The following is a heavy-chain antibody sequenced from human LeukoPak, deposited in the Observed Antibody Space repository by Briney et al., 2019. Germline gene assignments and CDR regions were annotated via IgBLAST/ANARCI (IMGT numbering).Heavy chain of an antibody. V-gene: IGHV4-39*01. Sequence: KTSETLSLTCTVSGGSISSSSYYWGWIRQPPGKGLEWIGSIYYSGSTYHNPSLKSRVTISVDTSKSQFSLKLSSVTAADTAVYYCARSVPAATVDYWGQGTLVTVSS. D-gene: IGHD2-2*01. CDR2: IYYSGST. CDR1: GGSISSSSYY. CDR3: ARSVPAATVDY. J-gene: IGHJ4*02.